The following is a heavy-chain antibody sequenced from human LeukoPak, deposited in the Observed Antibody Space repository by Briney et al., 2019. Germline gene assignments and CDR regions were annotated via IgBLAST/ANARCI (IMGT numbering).Heavy chain of an antibody. D-gene: IGHD2-15*01. V-gene: IGHV3-7*01. CDR1: VYTLSGGC. CDR2: IKQEGSEK. J-gene: IGHJ6*02. Sequence: GGALRLSCAPSVYTLSGGCMSWGREAPGGGLEWGAHIKQEGSEKYYVDSVKGRFTISRDNAKNSLYLQMNSLRAEDTAVYYCARHLGYCSGGSCSQDGMDVWGQGTTVTVSS. CDR3: ARHLGYCSGGSCSQDGMDV.